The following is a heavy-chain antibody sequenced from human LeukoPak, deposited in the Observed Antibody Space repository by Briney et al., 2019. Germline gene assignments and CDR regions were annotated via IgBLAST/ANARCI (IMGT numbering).Heavy chain of an antibody. V-gene: IGHV1-2*02. J-gene: IGHJ4*02. CDR3: ACASGNYYNGNYFDY. CDR2: IDANSGGT. Sequence: ASVEVSCKASGYTFTGYNMHWVRQAPGQGLEWMGWIDANSGGTNYAQKFQGRVIMTRDTSTSTAYMELSRLSSDDTAVYYCACASGNYYNGNYFDYWGQGTLVTVSS. D-gene: IGHD3-10*01. CDR1: GYTFTGYN.